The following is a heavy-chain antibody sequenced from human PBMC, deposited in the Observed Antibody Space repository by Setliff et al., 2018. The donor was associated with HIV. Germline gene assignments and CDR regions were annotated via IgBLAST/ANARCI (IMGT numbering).Heavy chain of an antibody. D-gene: IGHD1-26*01. CDR3: ASRRAAMWHGLFVGFEN. CDR2: INHSGST. Sequence: PSETLSLTCAVYGGSFSGSYRSWIRQPPGKGLEWIGEINHSGSTNYSPSLKSRVTISVDTSKNQFSLKLSSVTAADTAVYYCASRRAAMWHGLFVGFENWGQGTLVTVS. CDR1: GGSFSGSY. V-gene: IGHV4-34*01. J-gene: IGHJ4*02.